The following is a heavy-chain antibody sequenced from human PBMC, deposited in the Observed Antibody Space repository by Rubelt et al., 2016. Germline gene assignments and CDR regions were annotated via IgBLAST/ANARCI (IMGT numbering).Heavy chain of an antibody. CDR3: AKSDGDYSFDY. D-gene: IGHD4-17*01. CDR1: GGSISSSSYY. V-gene: IGHV4-39*07. Sequence: QLQLQESGPGLVKPSETLSLTCTVSGGSISSSSYYWGWIRQPPGKGLEWIGSIYYSGSTYYNPSLKSRVTISVDTSKNQFSLKLSSVTAADTAVYYCAKSDGDYSFDYWGQGILVTVSS. J-gene: IGHJ4*02. CDR2: IYYSGST.